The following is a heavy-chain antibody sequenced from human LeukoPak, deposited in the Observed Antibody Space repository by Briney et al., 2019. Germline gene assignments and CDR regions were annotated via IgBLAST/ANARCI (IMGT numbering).Heavy chain of an antibody. CDR3: ARGRKIFGCYFDY. V-gene: IGHV4-34*01. CDR2: INHTPIT. J-gene: IGHJ4*02. Sequence: SETXSLTCAVYGGSFSGYYWSWVRQPPGKGREWIVEINHTPITNYTPPLKRRFTISVDTSKNQFSLKLSSVTAADTAVYYCARGRKIFGCYFDYWGQGTLVTVSS. D-gene: IGHD1-14*01. CDR1: GGSFSGYY.